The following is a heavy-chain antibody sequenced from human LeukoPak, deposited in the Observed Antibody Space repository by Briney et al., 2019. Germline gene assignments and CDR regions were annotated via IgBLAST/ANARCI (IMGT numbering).Heavy chain of an antibody. CDR2: IFYSGSS. V-gene: IGHV4-59*01. CDR3: AREGFSGRYDY. D-gene: IGHD1-26*01. Sequence: PSETLSLTCTVSGGSISSYYWSWVRQPPGKGLEWIGYIFYSGSSNYNPSLKSRVTISVDTSKNQFSLNLSSVTAADTAVYYCAREGFSGRYDYWGQGTLVTVSS. J-gene: IGHJ4*02. CDR1: GGSISSYY.